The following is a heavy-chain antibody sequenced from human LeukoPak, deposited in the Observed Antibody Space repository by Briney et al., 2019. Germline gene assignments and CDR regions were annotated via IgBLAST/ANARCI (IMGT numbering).Heavy chain of an antibody. CDR2: IYYRGST. Sequence: KPSETLSLTCSISGDSISSSSYYWGWIRQPPGMGLEWIGDIYYRGSTYYNPSLKSRVSISIDTSNNQFSLTLNSVTAADTALYFCARRRYYDSTGYLDWGQGTLVTVSS. CDR3: ARRRYYDSTGYLD. J-gene: IGHJ1*01. V-gene: IGHV4-39*01. D-gene: IGHD3-22*01. CDR1: GDSISSSSYY.